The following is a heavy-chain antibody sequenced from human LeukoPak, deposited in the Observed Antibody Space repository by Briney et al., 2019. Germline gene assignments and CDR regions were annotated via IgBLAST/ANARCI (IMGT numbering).Heavy chain of an antibody. J-gene: IGHJ3*02. D-gene: IGHD3-10*01. V-gene: IGHV3-33*01. CDR1: GFTFSNYG. Sequence: GGSLRLSCAASGFTFSNYGMHWVRHAPGKGLEWVTIIWYDGSNKYYADSVKGRFTISRDNSKNTLFLQMNSLRAEDTAVYYCARDKLTGNAFDIWGQGTMVTVSS. CDR3: ARDKLTGNAFDI. CDR2: IWYDGSNK.